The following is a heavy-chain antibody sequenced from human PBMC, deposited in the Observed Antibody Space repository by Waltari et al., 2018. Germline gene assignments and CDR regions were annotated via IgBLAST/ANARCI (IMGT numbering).Heavy chain of an antibody. J-gene: IGHJ4*02. CDR3: ASFCGGDCYSLIDY. CDR1: GGSFSGYY. CDR2: INHSGST. V-gene: IGHV4-34*01. Sequence: QVQLQQWGAGLLKPSETLSLTCAVYGGSFSGYYWSWIRQHPGKGLEWIGEINHSGSTNSNPSLKSRVTISVDTSKNQFSRKLSSVTAADTAVYYCASFCGGDCYSLIDYWGQGTLVTVSS. D-gene: IGHD2-21*01.